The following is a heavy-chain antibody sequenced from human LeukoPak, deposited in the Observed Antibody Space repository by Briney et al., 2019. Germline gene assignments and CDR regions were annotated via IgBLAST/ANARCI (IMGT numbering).Heavy chain of an antibody. D-gene: IGHD3-3*01. V-gene: IGHV3-48*03. Sequence: QAGGSLRLSCAASGFTFSSYEMNWVRQAPGKGLEWVSYISSSGSTIYYADSVKGRFTISRDNAKNSLYLQMNSLRAEDTAVYYCARGFRDFWSCFDHWGQGTLVTVSS. CDR3: ARGFRDFWSCFDH. J-gene: IGHJ4*02. CDR2: ISSSGSTI. CDR1: GFTFSSYE.